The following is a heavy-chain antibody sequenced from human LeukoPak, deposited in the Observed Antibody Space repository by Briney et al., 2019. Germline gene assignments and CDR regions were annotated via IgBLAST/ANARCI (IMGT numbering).Heavy chain of an antibody. CDR3: AKDRGRGARRNIAAAGPFDY. D-gene: IGHD6-13*01. J-gene: IGHJ4*02. Sequence: GGSLRLSCAASGFTFSSYAMSWVRQAPGKGLEWVSAISGSGGSTHYADSVKGRFTISRDNSKNTLYLQMNSLRAEDTAVYYCAKDRGRGARRNIAAAGPFDYWGQGTLVTVSS. V-gene: IGHV3-23*01. CDR1: GFTFSSYA. CDR2: ISGSGGST.